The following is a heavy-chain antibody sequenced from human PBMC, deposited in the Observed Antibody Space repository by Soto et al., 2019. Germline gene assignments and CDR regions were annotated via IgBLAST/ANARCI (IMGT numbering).Heavy chain of an antibody. CDR3: ARSDGGYSGSDY. CDR1: GFTFRIYG. Sequence: QVPLVESGGGVVQPGRSLRLSCTASGFTFRIYGMHWVRQAPGKGLEWVAVIWSDGSNKYYADSVTGRFTISRDNSKNTLYLQMNSLRAEDTAVYYCARSDGGYSGSDYWGQGTLVTVSS. V-gene: IGHV3-33*08. CDR2: IWSDGSNK. J-gene: IGHJ4*02. D-gene: IGHD5-12*01.